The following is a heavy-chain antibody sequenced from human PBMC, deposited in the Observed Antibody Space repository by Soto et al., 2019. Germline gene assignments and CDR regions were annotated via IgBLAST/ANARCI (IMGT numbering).Heavy chain of an antibody. J-gene: IGHJ4*02. Sequence: GGSLRLSCAASGFTFSSYAMSWVRQAPGKGLEWVSAISGSGGSTYYADSVKGRFTISRDNSKNTLYLQMNSLRAEDTAVYYCAKAPLRTVGVTHPLSFDYWGQGTLVTVSS. CDR1: GFTFSSYA. D-gene: IGHD2-21*02. CDR2: ISGSGGST. V-gene: IGHV3-23*01. CDR3: AKAPLRTVGVTHPLSFDY.